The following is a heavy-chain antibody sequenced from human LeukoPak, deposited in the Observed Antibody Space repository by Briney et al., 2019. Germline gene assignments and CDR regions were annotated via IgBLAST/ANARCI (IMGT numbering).Heavy chain of an antibody. CDR3: ASAPILTSSFDY. Sequence: SETLSLTCTVSAGSISSYYSSWIRQPPGKGLEWIGYIFYSGTTNYNPSLKSRVTISGDTSKNQFYLKLSSVTAADTAVYYCASAPILTSSFDYWGQGTLVTVSS. J-gene: IGHJ4*02. CDR1: AGSISSYY. CDR2: IFYSGTT. V-gene: IGHV4-59*01. D-gene: IGHD2-21*01.